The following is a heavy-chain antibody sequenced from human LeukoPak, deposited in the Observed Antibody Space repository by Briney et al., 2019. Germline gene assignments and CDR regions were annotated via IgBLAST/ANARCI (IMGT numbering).Heavy chain of an antibody. Sequence: PGGSLGLSCAASGFTFSSYAMSWVRQAPGKGLEWVSAISGSGGSTYYADSVKGRFTISRDNSKNTLYLQMNSLRAEDTAVYYCAKTGGYCSSASCPDKYGMDVWGKGTTVTVSS. CDR1: GFTFSSYA. CDR3: AKTGGYCSSASCPDKYGMDV. D-gene: IGHD2-2*01. V-gene: IGHV3-23*01. J-gene: IGHJ6*04. CDR2: ISGSGGST.